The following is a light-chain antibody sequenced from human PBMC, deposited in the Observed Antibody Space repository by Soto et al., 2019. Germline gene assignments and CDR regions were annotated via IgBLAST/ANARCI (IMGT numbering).Light chain of an antibody. Sequence: EIVLTQSPGTLSLSPGERATLSCRASQSVSSSYLAWYQQKPGQAPRLLIYGASSRATGIPDRFSGSGSGTDFTLTSSRLEPEDLAVYYCQQYGSSPQTFGQGTKLDIK. V-gene: IGKV3-20*01. CDR2: GAS. CDR3: QQYGSSPQT. J-gene: IGKJ2*01. CDR1: QSVSSSY.